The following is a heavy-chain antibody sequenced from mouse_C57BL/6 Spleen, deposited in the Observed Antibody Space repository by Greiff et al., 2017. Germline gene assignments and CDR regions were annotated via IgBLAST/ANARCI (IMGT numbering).Heavy chain of an antibody. CDR2: INPSNGGT. CDR1: GYTFTSYW. V-gene: IGHV1-53*01. CDR3: ARDNYVFYAMDY. Sequence: QVQLQQSGTELVKPGASVKLSCKASGYTFTSYWMHWVKQRPGQGLEWIGNINPSNGGTNYNEKFKSKATLTVDKSSSTAYMQLSSLTSEDSAVYYCARDNYVFYAMDYWGQGTSVTVSS. J-gene: IGHJ4*01. D-gene: IGHD1-3*01.